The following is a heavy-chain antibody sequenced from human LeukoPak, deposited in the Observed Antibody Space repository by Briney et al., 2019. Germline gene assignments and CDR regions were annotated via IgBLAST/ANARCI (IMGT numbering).Heavy chain of an antibody. D-gene: IGHD6-19*01. CDR3: AKDKLWLVFAGY. CDR1: GFPFSSYG. Sequence: PGGCPSLSCAASGFPFSSYGMHWVRQAPGKGLEWVAVISYDGSNKYYADSVKGRYTIPRDNYKNTLDLQMSSLRAEDTAVYYCAKDKLWLVFAGYWGEGNLVTVSS. J-gene: IGHJ4*02. V-gene: IGHV3-30*18. CDR2: ISYDGSNK.